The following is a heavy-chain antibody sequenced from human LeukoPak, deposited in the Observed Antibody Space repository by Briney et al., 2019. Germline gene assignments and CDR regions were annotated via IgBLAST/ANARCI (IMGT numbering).Heavy chain of an antibody. CDR3: ARHPRGYCSSTSCYPGCGAFDI. V-gene: IGHV4-34*01. CDR1: GGSFSGYY. J-gene: IGHJ3*02. CDR2: INHSGST. Sequence: SETLSLTCAVYGGSFSGYYWSWIRQPPGKGLEWIGEINHSGSTNYNPSLKSRVTISVDTSKNQFSLKLSSVTAADTAVYYCARHPRGYCSSTSCYPGCGAFDIWGQGTMVTVSS. D-gene: IGHD2-2*01.